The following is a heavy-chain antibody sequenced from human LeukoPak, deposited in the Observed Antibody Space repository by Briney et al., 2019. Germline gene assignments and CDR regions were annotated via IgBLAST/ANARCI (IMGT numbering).Heavy chain of an antibody. CDR2: IRYDGSNK. D-gene: IGHD5-24*01. V-gene: IGHV3-30*02. CDR3: AKDLGDGYAYDY. J-gene: IGHJ4*02. CDR1: GFTFSSYG. Sequence: GGSLRLSCAASGFTFSSYGMHWVRQAPGKGLEWVAFIRYDGSNKYYADSVKGRFTISRDKSKNTLYLQMNSLRAEDTAVYYCAKDLGDGYAYDYWGQGTLVTVSS.